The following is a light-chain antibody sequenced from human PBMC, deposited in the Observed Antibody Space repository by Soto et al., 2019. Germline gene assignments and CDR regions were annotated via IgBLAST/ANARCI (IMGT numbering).Light chain of an antibody. Sequence: DIQMTQSPSSLSASVGDRVTITCRASQGISNYLAWYQQKPGKVPKLLIYAASTLQSGVPSRSSGSGSGTEFTFTITTLQSEDIATYYCHQYHSLPLTFGGGTKVDIK. CDR2: AAS. CDR3: HQYHSLPLT. CDR1: QGISNY. V-gene: IGKV1-27*01. J-gene: IGKJ4*01.